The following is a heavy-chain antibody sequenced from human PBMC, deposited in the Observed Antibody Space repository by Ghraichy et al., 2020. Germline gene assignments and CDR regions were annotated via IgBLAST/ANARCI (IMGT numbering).Heavy chain of an antibody. V-gene: IGHV4-39*01. CDR1: GGSISSSSYY. J-gene: IGHJ4*02. CDR3: ARLEYYDILAGYYIPSYFDH. Sequence: SETPSLTCTISGGSISSSSYYWGWVRQPPGKGLEWIGNIYYSGSTYYNPSLKSRVTISVDTPKNQFSMKLSSVTAADTAVYYCARLEYYDILAGYYIPSYFDHWGQGTLVTVSS. D-gene: IGHD3-9*01. CDR2: IYYSGST.